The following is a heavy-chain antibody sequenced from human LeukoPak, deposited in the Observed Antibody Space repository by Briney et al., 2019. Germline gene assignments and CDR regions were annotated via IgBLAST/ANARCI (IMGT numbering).Heavy chain of an antibody. J-gene: IGHJ5*02. CDR3: ARHYCSSTSCYTSWWFDP. Sequence: SETLSLTCAVYGGSFSGYYWSWIRQPPGKGLEWIGETNHSGSTNYNPSLKSRVTISVDTSKNQFSLKLSSVTAADTAVYYCARHYCSSTSCYTSWWFDPWGQGTLVTVSS. CDR2: TNHSGST. V-gene: IGHV4-34*01. D-gene: IGHD2-2*02. CDR1: GGSFSGYY.